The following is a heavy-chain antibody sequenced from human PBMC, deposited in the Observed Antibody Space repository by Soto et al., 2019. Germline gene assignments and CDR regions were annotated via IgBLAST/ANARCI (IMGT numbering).Heavy chain of an antibody. J-gene: IGHJ4*02. V-gene: IGHV3-23*01. CDR1: GFTFSSYA. D-gene: IGHD1-26*01. CDR3: AKNPFGARELLCH. CDR2: ISGSGGST. Sequence: EVQLLESGGGLVQPGGSLRLSCAASGFTFSSYAMSWVRQAPGTGLEWVSAISGSGGSTYYADSVKGRFTISRDNSKNTLSLQMNSLRAEDTAVYYCAKNPFGARELLCHWGQGTLVPVSS.